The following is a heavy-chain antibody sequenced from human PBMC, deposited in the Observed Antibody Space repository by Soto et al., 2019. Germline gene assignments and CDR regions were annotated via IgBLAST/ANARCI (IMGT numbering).Heavy chain of an antibody. Sequence: SETLSLTCTVSGGSISSYYWSWIRQPPGKGLEWIGYIYYSGSTNYNPSLKSRVTISVDTSKNQFSLKLSSVTAADTAVYYCASSLWFGEYYFDYWGQGTLVTVSS. CDR3: ASSLWFGEYYFDY. CDR1: GGSISSYY. V-gene: IGHV4-59*01. D-gene: IGHD3-10*01. CDR2: IYYSGST. J-gene: IGHJ4*02.